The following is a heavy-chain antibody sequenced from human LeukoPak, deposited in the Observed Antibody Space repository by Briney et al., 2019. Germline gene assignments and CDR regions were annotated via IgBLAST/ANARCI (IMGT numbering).Heavy chain of an antibody. CDR3: TKDYCGKFCSAV. CDR1: GFTFSAFG. D-gene: IGHD3-9*01. Sequence: GGSLGLSCAASGFTFSAFGMNWVRQAPGKGLEWVSTITKSGDSTYYVDSVKGRFTISRDNSKNTLYLQMNSLRAEDTAKYYCTKDYCGKFCSAVWGQGTTVTVSS. CDR2: ITKSGDST. J-gene: IGHJ6*02. V-gene: IGHV3-23*01.